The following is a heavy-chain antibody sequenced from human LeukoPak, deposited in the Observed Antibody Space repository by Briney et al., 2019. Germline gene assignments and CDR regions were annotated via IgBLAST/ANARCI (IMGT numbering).Heavy chain of an antibody. CDR3: ARLDSSSAYYYYYYGMDV. V-gene: IGHV3-23*01. CDR2: ISGSGGST. D-gene: IGHD6-13*01. J-gene: IGHJ6*02. CDR1: GFTFNTYA. Sequence: GGSLRLSCAASGFTFNTYAMSWVRQAPGKGLEWVSTISGSGGSTFYADSVKGRFTISRDNTKNTLYLQMYSLKASDTAMYYCARLDSSSAYYYYYYGMDVWGQGTTVTVSS.